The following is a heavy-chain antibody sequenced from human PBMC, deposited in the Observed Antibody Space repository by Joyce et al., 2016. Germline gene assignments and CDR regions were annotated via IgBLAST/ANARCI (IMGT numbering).Heavy chain of an antibody. CDR1: GFTLNNYI. D-gene: IGHD4-23*01. V-gene: IGHV3-64*02. Sequence: EEQLVASGEGLVQPGGSLRLSCAASGFTLNNYIMYWVRQDPGKGLEYVSSINTNGGTIDYAASVKGRFTISRDNSKNTLNLQMGSLRVDDMAVYYCARRYYGGNSNWYFDLWGRGILVTVSS. CDR2: INTNGGTI. J-gene: IGHJ2*01. CDR3: ARRYYGGNSNWYFDL.